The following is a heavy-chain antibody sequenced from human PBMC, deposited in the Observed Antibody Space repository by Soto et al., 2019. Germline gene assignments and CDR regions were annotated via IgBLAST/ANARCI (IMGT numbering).Heavy chain of an antibody. CDR2: IIPIFGTA. J-gene: IGHJ6*02. CDR3: ARVLLWFGETRGNYYYYYGMDV. CDR1: GGTFSSYA. D-gene: IGHD3-10*01. V-gene: IGHV1-69*13. Sequence: SVKVSCKASGGTFSSYAISWVRQAPGQGLEWMGGIIPIFGTANYAQKFQGRVTITADESTSTAYMELSSLRSADTAVYYCARVLLWFGETRGNYYYYYGMDVWGQGTTVTVSS.